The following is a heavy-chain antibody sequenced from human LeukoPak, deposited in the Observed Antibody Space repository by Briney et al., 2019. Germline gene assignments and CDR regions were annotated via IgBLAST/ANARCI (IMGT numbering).Heavy chain of an antibody. V-gene: IGHV5-51*01. D-gene: IGHD3-16*02. CDR2: IYPGDSDT. J-gene: IGHJ4*02. CDR3: ASSMITFGGVIANFDY. Sequence: GESLKISCKGSGYNFTAFWVAWVRQMPGKGLEWMGTIYPGDSDTRYSPSFQGQVTISADKSISTAYLQWSSLKASDTAMYYCASSMITFGGVIANFDYWGQGTLVTVSS. CDR1: GYNFTAFW.